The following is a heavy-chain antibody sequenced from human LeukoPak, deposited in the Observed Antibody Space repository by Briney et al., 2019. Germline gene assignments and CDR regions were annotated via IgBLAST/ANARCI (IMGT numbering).Heavy chain of an antibody. CDR3: ARCRDGYNFLDY. Sequence: SSETLSLTCTVSGGSISSYYWSWIRQPPGKGLEWIGYIYYSGSTNYNPSLKSRVTISEDTSKNQFSLKLSFVAAADTAVYYCARCRDGYNFLDYWGQGTLVTVSS. D-gene: IGHD5-24*01. CDR2: IYYSGST. V-gene: IGHV4-59*08. CDR1: GGSISSYY. J-gene: IGHJ4*02.